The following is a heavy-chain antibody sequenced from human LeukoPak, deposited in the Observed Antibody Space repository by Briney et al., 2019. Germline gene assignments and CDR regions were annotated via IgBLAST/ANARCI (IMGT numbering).Heavy chain of an antibody. V-gene: IGHV3-30*18. CDR1: GFTFSSYG. CDR3: AKDLYTYGPRGPDY. D-gene: IGHD5-18*01. CDR2: ISYDGSNK. Sequence: GGSLRLSCAASGFTFSSYGMHWVRQAPGKGLEWVAVISYDGSNKYYADSVKGRFTISRDNSKNTLYLQMNSLRAEDTAVYYCAKDLYTYGPRGPDYWGQGTLVTVSS. J-gene: IGHJ4*02.